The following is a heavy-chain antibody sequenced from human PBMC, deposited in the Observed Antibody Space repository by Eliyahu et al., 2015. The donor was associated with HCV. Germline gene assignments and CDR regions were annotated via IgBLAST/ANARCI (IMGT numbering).Heavy chain of an antibody. CDR1: GDSVSTGSHY. CDR3: AREGSF. CDR2: VHTSGNA. J-gene: IGHJ4*02. V-gene: IGHV4-61*03. Sequence: QVQLQESGPGLVKPSETLSLTCTVSGDSVSTGSHYWTWVRQPPGKGLEWIGNVHTSGNAKYNPSLGGRVSISVDSSKNHFSLRLTSVTAADTAVYYCAREGSFWGQGTLVTVSS.